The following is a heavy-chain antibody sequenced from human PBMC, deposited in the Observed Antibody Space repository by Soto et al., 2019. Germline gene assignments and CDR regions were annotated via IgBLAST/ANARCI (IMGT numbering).Heavy chain of an antibody. CDR2: IYTSGST. D-gene: IGHD2-2*01. CDR3: ASPLLGYCSSTSCYPYFDY. V-gene: IGHV4-4*07. J-gene: IGHJ4*01. Sequence: QVQLQESGPGLVKPSETLSLTCTVSGGSISSYYWSWIRQPAVKGLEWSGRIYTSGSTNYNPSLTSRVTMSVDTSKNQFSLKLSSVTAADTAVYYCASPLLGYCSSTSCYPYFDYWGHGTLVTVS. CDR1: GGSISSYY.